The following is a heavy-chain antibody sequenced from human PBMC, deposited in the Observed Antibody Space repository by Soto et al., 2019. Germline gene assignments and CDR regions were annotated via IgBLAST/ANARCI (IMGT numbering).Heavy chain of an antibody. CDR2: INTDGSST. J-gene: IGHJ4*02. V-gene: IGHV3-74*01. CDR1: GFTFSSYW. CDR3: ARALGSYYFDY. Sequence: GGSLRLSCAASGFTFSSYWMHWVRQAPGMGLVWVSRINTDGSSTTYADSVEGRFTISRDNAKNTLYLQLSSLRAEDTAVYYCARALGSYYFDYWGQGTLVTVSS.